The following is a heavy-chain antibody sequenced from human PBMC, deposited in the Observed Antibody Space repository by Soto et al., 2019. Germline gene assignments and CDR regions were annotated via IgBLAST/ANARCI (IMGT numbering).Heavy chain of an antibody. CDR2: ISAYNGNT. V-gene: IGHV1-18*01. CDR3: ARAYRITMVRGELSEY. Sequence: QVQLVQSGAEVKKPGASVKVSCKASGYTFTSYGISWVRQAPGQGLEWMGWISAYNGNTTYAQKLQGRVTMTTDTSTSTAYMGLRSLRSDDTAVYYCARAYRITMVRGELSEYWGQGTLVTVSS. J-gene: IGHJ4*02. CDR1: GYTFTSYG. D-gene: IGHD3-10*01.